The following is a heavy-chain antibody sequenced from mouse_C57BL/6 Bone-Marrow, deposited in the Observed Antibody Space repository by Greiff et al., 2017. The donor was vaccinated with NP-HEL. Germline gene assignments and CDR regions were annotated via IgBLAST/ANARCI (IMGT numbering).Heavy chain of an antibody. CDR1: GYAFSSSW. V-gene: IGHV1-82*01. CDR3: ARYYIDN. D-gene: IGHD2-12*01. CDR2: IYPGDGDT. Sequence: QVQLKESGPELVKPGASVKISCKASGYAFSSSWMNWVKQRPGKGLEWIGRIYPGDGDTNYNGKFKGKATLTADKSSSTAYMQLSSLTSEDSAVYYCARYYIDNWGQGTTLTVSS. J-gene: IGHJ2*01.